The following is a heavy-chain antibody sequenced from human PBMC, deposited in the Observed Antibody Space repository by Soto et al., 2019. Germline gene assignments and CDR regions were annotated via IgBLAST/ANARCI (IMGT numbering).Heavy chain of an antibody. V-gene: IGHV3-21*01. Sequence: GGSLRLSCAASGLTFRSHSMNWVRQAPGKGLEWVSSIGYSSTYFYYADSVKGRFTISRDDAKNSLYLQVSSLRAEDTAVYYCAFGDDLGVFDYWGLGTLVTVSS. J-gene: IGHJ4*02. CDR2: IGYSSTYF. CDR1: GLTFRSHS. CDR3: AFGDDLGVFDY. D-gene: IGHD3-16*01.